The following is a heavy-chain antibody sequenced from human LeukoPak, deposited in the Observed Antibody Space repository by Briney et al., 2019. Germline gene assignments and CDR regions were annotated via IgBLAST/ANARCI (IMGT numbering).Heavy chain of an antibody. J-gene: IGHJ4*02. CDR3: AKGYCSGGSCCLDY. CDR2: IGGSGGST. Sequence: PGGSLRLSCAASGFTFSSYAMSWVRQAPGKGLEWVSTIGGSGGSTFYADSVKGRFTISRDNSKNTLYLQMNSLRAEDTAVYYCAKGYCSGGSCCLDYWGQGTLVTVSS. CDR1: GFTFSSYA. D-gene: IGHD2-15*01. V-gene: IGHV3-23*01.